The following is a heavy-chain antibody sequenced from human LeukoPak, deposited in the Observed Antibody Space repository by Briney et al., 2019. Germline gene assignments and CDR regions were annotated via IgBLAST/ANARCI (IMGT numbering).Heavy chain of an antibody. Sequence: LRXXCXASGFTFXSYSMNWVRQAPGKGLEWVSSISSSSSYIYYADSVKGRFTISRDNAKNSLYLQMNSLRAEDTAVYYCARGTDWNYGTGGAFDIWGQGTMVTVSS. D-gene: IGHD1-7*01. V-gene: IGHV3-21*01. CDR2: ISSSSSYI. CDR1: GFTFXSYS. CDR3: ARGTDWNYGTGGAFDI. J-gene: IGHJ3*02.